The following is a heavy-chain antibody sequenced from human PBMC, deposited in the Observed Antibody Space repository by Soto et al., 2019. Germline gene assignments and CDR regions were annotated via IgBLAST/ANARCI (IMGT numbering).Heavy chain of an antibody. V-gene: IGHV1-18*01. CDR3: ARMDVVVVAAIDYDYYYYGMDV. CDR2: ISAYNGNT. J-gene: IGHJ6*02. D-gene: IGHD2-15*01. CDR1: GYTFTIYG. Sequence: EASVKVSCKASGYTFTIYGISWVRQAPGQGLEWMGWISAYNGNTNYAQKLQGRVTMTIDISTSTAYMELRSLRSDDTAVYYCARMDVVVVAAIDYDYYYYGMDVWGQGTTVTVSS.